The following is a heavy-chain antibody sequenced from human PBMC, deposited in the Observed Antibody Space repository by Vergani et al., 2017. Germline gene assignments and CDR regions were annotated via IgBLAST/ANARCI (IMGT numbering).Heavy chain of an antibody. D-gene: IGHD3-10*01. Sequence: QVQLQQWGPGLLKPSETLSLTCAVYGGSLSGYYWSWIRLAPGKGLEWIGEINHSGTINYNPTLKSPFNVSIDTSRDHFSLNLTSVTAADTAVYYCEAGTYYIPWSWGQGTLVTVSS. J-gene: IGHJ5*02. CDR2: INHSGTI. V-gene: IGHV4-34*01. CDR1: GGSLSGYY. CDR3: EAGTYYIPWS.